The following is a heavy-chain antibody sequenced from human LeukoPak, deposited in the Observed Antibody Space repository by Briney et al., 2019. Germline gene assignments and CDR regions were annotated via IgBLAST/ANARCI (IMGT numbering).Heavy chain of an antibody. CDR3: ATGGILTGFEVDY. CDR1: GGSFSGYY. Sequence: PSETLSLTCAVYGGSFSGYYWSWIRQPPGKGLEWIGEINHSGSTNYNPSLKSRVTISVDTSKNQFSLKLSSVTAADTAVYYCATGGILTGFEVDYWGQGTLVTVSS. D-gene: IGHD3-9*01. J-gene: IGHJ4*02. V-gene: IGHV4-34*01. CDR2: INHSGST.